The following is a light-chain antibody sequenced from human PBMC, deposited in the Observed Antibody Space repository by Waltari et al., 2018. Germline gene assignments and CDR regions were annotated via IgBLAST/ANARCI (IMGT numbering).Light chain of an antibody. CDR1: SGLSSNV. Sequence: QLVLTQSPSASASLGALVKLTCTLSSGLSSNVIAWLQQQPEKGPRYLMKVTSDGSHSKGDEIPDRFSGSSSGAERYLTISSLQSEDEADYYCQTGGHGTWVFGGGTKLTVL. CDR3: QTGGHGTWV. J-gene: IGLJ3*02. V-gene: IGLV4-69*01. CDR2: VTSDGSH.